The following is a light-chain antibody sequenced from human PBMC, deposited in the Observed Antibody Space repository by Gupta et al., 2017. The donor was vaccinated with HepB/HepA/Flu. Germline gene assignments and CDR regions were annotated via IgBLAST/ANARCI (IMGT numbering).Light chain of an antibody. CDR1: NSDVGSYKY. CDR3: SSHTRFNTVL. Sequence: QSALTQPASVSGSPGQSITISCTGTNSDVGSYKYVSWYQQHPGKAPKLLIYDVSTRPSGVSDRFSGSKSGNTASLTISGLQAEDEANYYCSSHTRFNTVLFGGGTKLTVL. J-gene: IGLJ2*01. CDR2: DVS. V-gene: IGLV2-14*01.